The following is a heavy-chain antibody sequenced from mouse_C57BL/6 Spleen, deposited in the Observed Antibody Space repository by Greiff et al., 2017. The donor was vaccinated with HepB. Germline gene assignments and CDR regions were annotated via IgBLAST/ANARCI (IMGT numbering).Heavy chain of an antibody. V-gene: IGHV1-59*01. J-gene: IGHJ2*01. CDR3: ARSDYDKAYYFDY. CDR2: IDPSDSYT. Sequence: VQLQQPGAELVRPGPSVKLSCKASGYTFTSYWMHWVKQRPGQGLEWIGVIDPSDSYTNYNQKFKGKATLTVDTSSSTAYMQLSSLTSEDSAVYYCARSDYDKAYYFDYWGQGTTLTVSS. CDR1: GYTFTSYW. D-gene: IGHD2-4*01.